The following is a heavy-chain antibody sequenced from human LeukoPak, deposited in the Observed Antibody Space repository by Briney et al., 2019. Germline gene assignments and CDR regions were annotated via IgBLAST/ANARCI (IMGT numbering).Heavy chain of an antibody. CDR3: ARMWFGELSYHFDY. D-gene: IGHD3-10*01. CDR1: GGSISSYY. CDR2: IYYSGST. J-gene: IGHJ4*02. V-gene: IGHV4-59*01. Sequence: SETLSLTCTVSGGSISSYYWSWIRQPPGKGLEWIGYIYYSGSTNYNPSLKSRATISVDTSKNQFSLKLSSVTAADTAVYYCARMWFGELSYHFDYWGQGTLVTVSS.